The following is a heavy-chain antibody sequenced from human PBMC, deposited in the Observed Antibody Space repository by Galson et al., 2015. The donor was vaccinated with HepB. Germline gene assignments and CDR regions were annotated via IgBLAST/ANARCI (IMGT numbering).Heavy chain of an antibody. Sequence: SGAEVKKPGESLKISCKASGYSFTTYWIAWVRQMPGKGLEWMGIIYPGDSDTRYSPPFQGQVTISADKSISTAYLQWSSLKASDTAMYYCAKSHVRSNGWFHFDYWGQGALVTVS. J-gene: IGHJ4*02. V-gene: IGHV5-51*03. D-gene: IGHD6-19*01. CDR2: IYPGDSDT. CDR1: GYSFTTYW. CDR3: AKSHVRSNGWFHFDY.